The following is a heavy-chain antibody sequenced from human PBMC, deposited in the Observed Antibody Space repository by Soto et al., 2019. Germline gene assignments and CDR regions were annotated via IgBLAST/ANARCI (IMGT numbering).Heavy chain of an antibody. CDR2: IYYSGST. CDR1: CGSISSYY. Sequence: SETLSLTCTVSCGSISSYYWIWIRQPPGKGLEWIGYIYYSGSTNYNPSLKSRVTISVDTSKNQFSLKLSSVTAADTAVYYCARDYYGSGSYFDPWGQGTLVTVSS. D-gene: IGHD3-10*01. J-gene: IGHJ5*02. CDR3: ARDYYGSGSYFDP. V-gene: IGHV4-59*01.